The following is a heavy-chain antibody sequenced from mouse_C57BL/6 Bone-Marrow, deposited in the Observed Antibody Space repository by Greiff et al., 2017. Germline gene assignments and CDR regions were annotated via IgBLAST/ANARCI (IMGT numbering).Heavy chain of an antibody. Sequence: QVQLQQSGAELVKPGASVKMSCKASGYTFTSYWITWVKQRPGQGLEWIGDIYLGSGSTNYNEKFKSKATLTVDTSSSTAYMQLSSLTSEDSAVYYCAREGLYYGSRGFAYWGQGTLVTVSA. V-gene: IGHV1-55*01. CDR3: AREGLYYGSRGFAY. CDR1: GYTFTSYW. J-gene: IGHJ3*01. CDR2: IYLGSGST. D-gene: IGHD1-1*01.